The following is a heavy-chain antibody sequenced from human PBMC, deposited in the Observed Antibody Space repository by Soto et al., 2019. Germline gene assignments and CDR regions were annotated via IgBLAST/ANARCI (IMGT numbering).Heavy chain of an antibody. V-gene: IGHV3-23*01. D-gene: IGHD6-25*01. CDR3: AKFFVETGSNSGWPSSFHY. CDR1: GFTFSNDA. J-gene: IGHJ4*02. CDR2: ISGSGGTT. Sequence: EVQLLESGGGLVQPGRSLRLSCAASGFTFSNDAMSWVRQAPGQGLDWVSAISGSGGTTYYAGSVKGRFTISRDNSKNTLFLQMNSLRAEDAAVYYCAKFFVETGSNSGWPSSFHYWGKGTLVTVSS.